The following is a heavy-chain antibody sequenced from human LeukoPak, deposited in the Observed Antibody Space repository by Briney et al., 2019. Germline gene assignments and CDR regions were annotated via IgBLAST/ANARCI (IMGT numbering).Heavy chain of an antibody. CDR3: ARGSYYYDSSGYYYVDY. CDR2: INSDGSYT. J-gene: IGHJ4*02. CDR1: GFTFSSYW. Sequence: PGGSLRLSCAASGFTFSSYWMYWVRQAPGKGLVWVSRINSDGSYTSYADSVKGRFTISRDNAKNTLFLQMNSLRAEDTAVYYCARGSYYYDSSGYYYVDYWGQGTLVTVSS. V-gene: IGHV3-74*01. D-gene: IGHD3-22*01.